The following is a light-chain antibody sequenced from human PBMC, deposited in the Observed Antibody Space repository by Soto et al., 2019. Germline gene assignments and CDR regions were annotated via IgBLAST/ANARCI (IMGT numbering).Light chain of an antibody. CDR1: QSVSSN. Sequence: EIVMTQSPATLSVSPGERATLSCRANQSVSSNLAWYQQKPGQAPRLLIYGAFPRATGIPARFSGSGSGTEFTLTISRLQPEAFAVYFGQQYSYWPPTFGQGTKVEIE. V-gene: IGKV3-15*01. CDR2: GAF. CDR3: QQYSYWPPT. J-gene: IGKJ2*01.